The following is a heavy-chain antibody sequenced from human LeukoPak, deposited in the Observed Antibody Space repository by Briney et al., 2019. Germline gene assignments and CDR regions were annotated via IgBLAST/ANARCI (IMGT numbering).Heavy chain of an antibody. CDR2: RYSNGCT. J-gene: IGHJ5*02. CDR1: GGSISSYY. Sequence: SDTLSLTCTVSGGSISSYYWSWIRQHPGKGLEWIGYRYSNGCTYYNPSLKSRVTISVDTSKNQFSLKLSSVTAADTAVYYCARAPTYYYDSSGPDPHNWFDPWGQGTLVTV. CDR3: ARAPTYYYDSSGPDPHNWFDP. V-gene: IGHV4-31*03. D-gene: IGHD3-22*01.